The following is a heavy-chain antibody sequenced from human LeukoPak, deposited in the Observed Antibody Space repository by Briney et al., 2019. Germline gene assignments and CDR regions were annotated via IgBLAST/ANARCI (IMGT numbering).Heavy chain of an antibody. V-gene: IGHV1-8*03. Sequence: ASVKVSCKASGYTFTNYDINWVRQATGQGLEWMGWMNPNSGNTGYAQKFQGRVSITRNTSTSTAYMELSSLRSEDTAVYYCARTRQYDFWSGSPYYMDVWDKGTTVTVSS. CDR2: MNPNSGNT. D-gene: IGHD3-3*01. J-gene: IGHJ6*03. CDR3: ARTRQYDFWSGSPYYMDV. CDR1: GYTFTNYD.